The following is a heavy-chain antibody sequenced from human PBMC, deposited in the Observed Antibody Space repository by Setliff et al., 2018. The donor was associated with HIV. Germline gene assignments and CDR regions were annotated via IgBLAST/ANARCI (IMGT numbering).Heavy chain of an antibody. Sequence: SETLSLTCTVSGVSVSSGGYYWSWIRQHPGKGLEWIGYVYYTGTSYFNPSLKSRITISVDTSKNHFSLKLGFVTAADTAVYYCARGESSTWDLAEHFQHWGHGTLVTVS. CDR1: GVSVSSGGYY. CDR2: VYYTGTS. J-gene: IGHJ1*01. D-gene: IGHD2-2*01. CDR3: ARGESSTWDLAEHFQH. V-gene: IGHV4-31*03.